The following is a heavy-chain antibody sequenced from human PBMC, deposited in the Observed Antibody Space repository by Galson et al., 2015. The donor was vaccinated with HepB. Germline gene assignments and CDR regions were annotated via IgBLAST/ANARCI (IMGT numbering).Heavy chain of an antibody. J-gene: IGHJ3*02. V-gene: IGHV3-53*01. CDR3: ASGIAVAGTGGVFDI. D-gene: IGHD6-19*01. CDR1: GFIFSSNA. CDR2: IYSGGST. Sequence: SLRLSCAASGFIFSSNAMSWVRQAPGKGLEWVSIIYSGGSTFYADSVKARFTISRDKSENTLYLQMNSLRAEDTAVYYCASGIAVAGTGGVFDIWGQGTMVTISS.